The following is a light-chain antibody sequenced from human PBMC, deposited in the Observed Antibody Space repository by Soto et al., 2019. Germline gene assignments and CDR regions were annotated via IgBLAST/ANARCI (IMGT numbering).Light chain of an antibody. CDR1: QGISSY. CDR3: QQLNSSPFT. Sequence: IQLTQSPSSLSASVGDRVTITFRASQGISSYLAWYQQKPGKAPNLLISGASTLQSGVPSRFRGSGSGTDFTLTISSLQPEEFAVYYCQQLNSSPFTYGRGTKVDI. CDR2: GAS. V-gene: IGKV1-9*01. J-gene: IGKJ4*02.